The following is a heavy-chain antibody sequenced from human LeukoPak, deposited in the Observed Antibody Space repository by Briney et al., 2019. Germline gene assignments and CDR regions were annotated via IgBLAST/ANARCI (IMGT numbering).Heavy chain of an antibody. CDR1: GGSISSSSYY. Sequence: SETLSLTCTVSGGSISSSSYYWGWIRQPPGKGLEWIGSIYCSGSTYCNPSLKSRVTISVDTSKNQFSLKLSSVTAADTAVYYCARQSSRGELPLAWIDYWGQGTLVTVSS. CDR3: ARQSSRGELPLAWIDY. V-gene: IGHV4-39*01. J-gene: IGHJ4*02. CDR2: IYCSGST. D-gene: IGHD1-26*01.